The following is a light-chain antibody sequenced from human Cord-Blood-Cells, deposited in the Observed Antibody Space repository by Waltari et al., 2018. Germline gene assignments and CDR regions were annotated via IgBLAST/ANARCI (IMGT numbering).Light chain of an antibody. V-gene: IGLV2-23*01. CDR2: EGS. J-gene: IGLJ3*02. Sequence: QSALTQPASVSGSPGQSITISCTGTSSDVGSYNLVSLYQQHPGKARKLMIYEGSKRPSGVSNRFSGSKSGNTASLTISGLQAEDEADYYCCSYAGSSTWVFGGGTKLTVL. CDR1: SSDVGSYNL. CDR3: CSYAGSSTWV.